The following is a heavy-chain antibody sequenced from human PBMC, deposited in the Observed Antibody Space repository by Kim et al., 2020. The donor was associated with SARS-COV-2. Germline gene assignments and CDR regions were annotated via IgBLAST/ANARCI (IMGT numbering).Heavy chain of an antibody. D-gene: IGHD6-19*01. CDR2: IWYDGSNK. CDR1: GFTFSSYA. V-gene: IGHV3-33*06. CDR3: AKDFAAVAGFFDY. Sequence: GGSLRLSCAASGFTFSSYAMHWVRQAPGKGLEWVAVIWYDGSNKYYADSVKGRFTISRDNSKNTLYLQMNSLRAEDTAVYYCAKDFAAVAGFFDYWGQGTLVTVSS. J-gene: IGHJ4*02.